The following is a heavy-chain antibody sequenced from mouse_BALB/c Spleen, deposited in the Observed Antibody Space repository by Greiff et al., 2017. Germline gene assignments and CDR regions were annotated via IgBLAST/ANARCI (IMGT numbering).Heavy chain of an antibody. V-gene: IGHV5-4*02. CDR3: AREWFDY. CDR2: ISDGGSYT. Sequence: EVMLVESGGGLVKPGGSLKLSCAASGFTFSDYYMYWVRQTPEKRLEWVATISDGGSYTYYPDSVKGRFTISRDNAKNNLYLQMSSLKSEDTAMYYCAREWFDYWGQGTTLTVSS. J-gene: IGHJ2*01. CDR1: GFTFSDYY.